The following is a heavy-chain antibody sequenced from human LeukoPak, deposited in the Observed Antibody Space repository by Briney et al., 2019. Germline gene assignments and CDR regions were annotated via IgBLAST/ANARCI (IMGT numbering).Heavy chain of an antibody. J-gene: IGHJ6*03. CDR2: ISAYNGNT. Sequence: GASVKVSCKASGYTFTSYGISWVRQAPGQGLEWMGWISAYNGNTNYAQKLQGRVTMTTDTSTSTAYMKLRSLRSDDTAVYYCASRAYSRDYYYYYYMDVWGKGTTVTVSS. CDR1: GYTFTSYG. CDR3: ASRAYSRDYYYYYYMDV. V-gene: IGHV1-18*01. D-gene: IGHD4-11*01.